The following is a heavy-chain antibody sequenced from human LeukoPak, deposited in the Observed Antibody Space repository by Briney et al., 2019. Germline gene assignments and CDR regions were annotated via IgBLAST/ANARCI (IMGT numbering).Heavy chain of an antibody. CDR1: GDSISGTYY. V-gene: IGHV4-39*01. CDR3: ARPRHNWNYYFDF. CDR2: IYYGGSP. Sequence: PSETLSLTCSVSGDSISGTYYWAWIRQPPGKDLEWIGSIYYGGSPYYNPSLKGRVTISIDTSKNQFFLKLNSVTATDTAVYYCARPRHNWNYYFDFWGQGTRVTVSS. J-gene: IGHJ4*02. D-gene: IGHD1-20*01.